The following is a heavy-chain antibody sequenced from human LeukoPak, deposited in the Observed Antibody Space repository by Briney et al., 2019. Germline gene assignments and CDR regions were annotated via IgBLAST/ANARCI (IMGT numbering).Heavy chain of an antibody. Sequence: SETLSLTCAVYGGSFSGYYWSWIRQPPGKGLEWIGEINHSGSTNYNPYLKSRVTISVDTSKNQFSLKLSSVTAADTAVYYCARITVTTDYFDYWGQGTLVTVSS. J-gene: IGHJ4*02. CDR2: INHSGST. V-gene: IGHV4-34*01. CDR3: ARITVTTDYFDY. CDR1: GGSFSGYY. D-gene: IGHD4-17*01.